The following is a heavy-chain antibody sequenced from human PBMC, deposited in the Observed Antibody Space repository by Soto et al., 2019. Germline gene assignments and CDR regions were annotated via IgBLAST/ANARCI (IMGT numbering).Heavy chain of an antibody. D-gene: IGHD3-10*01. J-gene: IGHJ4*02. V-gene: IGHV4-59*12. CDR1: GGSISSYY. CDR2: IYYSGST. Sequence: SETLSLTCTVSGGSISSYYWSWIRQPPGKGLDWIGYIYYSGSTNYNPSLKSRVTISVDTSKNSLYLQMNSLRAWDTAIYYCVRARGGEYFGEQLSWGQGTLVTVSS. CDR3: VRARGGEYFGEQLS.